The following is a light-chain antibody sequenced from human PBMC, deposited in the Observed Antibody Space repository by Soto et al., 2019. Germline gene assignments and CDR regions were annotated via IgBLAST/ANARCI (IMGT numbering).Light chain of an antibody. V-gene: IGLV1-40*01. J-gene: IGLJ1*01. CDR1: SSNIGAGYD. Sequence: QSVLTQPPSVSGAPGQRVTISCTGSSSNIGAGYDVHWYQQLPGTAPKLLIYGNSNRPSGVPDRFSGSKSGTSASLAITWLQAEDEADYYCQSYDSSLSARYVFGTGTKVTVL. CDR2: GNS. CDR3: QSYDSSLSARYV.